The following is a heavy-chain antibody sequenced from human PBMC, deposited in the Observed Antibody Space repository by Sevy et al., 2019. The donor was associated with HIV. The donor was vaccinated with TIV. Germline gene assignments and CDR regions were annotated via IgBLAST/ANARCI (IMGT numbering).Heavy chain of an antibody. CDR3: AKDFTGYNGMDV. CDR1: GFTFTTSG. D-gene: IGHD3-9*01. V-gene: IGHV3-30*18. CDR2: ISYHGRDK. Sequence: GGSLRLSCVVSGFTFTTSGMHWVRQAPGKGLEWVAVISYHGRDKFYADSVNGRFTISRDNSDNILYLHMNSLRSEDTAVYYCAKDFTGYNGMDVWGQGTMVTVSS. J-gene: IGHJ6*02.